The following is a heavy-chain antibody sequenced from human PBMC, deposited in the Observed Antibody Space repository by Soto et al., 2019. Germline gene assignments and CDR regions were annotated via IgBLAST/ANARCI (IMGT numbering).Heavy chain of an antibody. CDR3: AKDSMLVMVRGRSPYYYYMDV. D-gene: IGHD3-10*01. CDR1: GFTFSSYA. Sequence: GGSLRLSCAASGFTFSSYAMSWVRQAPGKGLEWVSAISGSGGSTYYADSVKGRFTISRDNSKNTLYLQMNSLRAEDTAVYYCAKDSMLVMVRGRSPYYYYMDVWGKGTTVTVSS. CDR2: ISGSGGST. J-gene: IGHJ6*03. V-gene: IGHV3-23*01.